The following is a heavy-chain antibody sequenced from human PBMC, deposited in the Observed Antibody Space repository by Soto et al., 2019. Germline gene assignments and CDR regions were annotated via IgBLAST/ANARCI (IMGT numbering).Heavy chain of an antibody. D-gene: IGHD1-26*01. V-gene: IGHV3-33*01. CDR2: IWFDGSNK. CDR3: ARESIVGATSGGIFDY. J-gene: IGHJ4*02. CDR1: GFSFSTYG. Sequence: QVQLAESGGGVVQPGRSLRLSCAASGFSFSTYGMHWVRQAPGKGLEWVATIWFDGSNKYYADSVKGRFTISRDTSKNTLYLQMNSLRAEDTAVYFCARESIVGATSGGIFDYWGQGTLVSVSS.